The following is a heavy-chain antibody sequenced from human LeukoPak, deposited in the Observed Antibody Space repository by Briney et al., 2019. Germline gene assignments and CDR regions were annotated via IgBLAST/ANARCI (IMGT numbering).Heavy chain of an antibody. V-gene: IGHV4-39*07. CDR3: ARGVIAPSNAFDI. J-gene: IGHJ3*02. Sequence: SETLSLTCTVSGASISSSNYYWGWIRQPPGKGLEWIGSIYYSGTTYYNPSLKSRVTISVDTSKNQFSLKLSSVTAADTAVYYCARGVIAPSNAFDIWGQGTMVTVSS. CDR2: IYYSGTT. CDR1: GASISSSNYY. D-gene: IGHD2-15*01.